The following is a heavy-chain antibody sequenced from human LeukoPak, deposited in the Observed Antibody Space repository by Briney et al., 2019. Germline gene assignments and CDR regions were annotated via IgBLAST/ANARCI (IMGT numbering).Heavy chain of an antibody. Sequence: GGSLRLSCAASGFTFSSYSMNWVRQAPGKGLEWPSYISSSSSYTNSADSVKGRFTISRDNAKNSLYLQMNSLRAEDTAMYYCARDLSRGKSGWYDYWGQGTLVTVSS. CDR1: GFTFSSYS. J-gene: IGHJ4*02. D-gene: IGHD6-19*01. CDR3: ARDLSRGKSGWYDY. V-gene: IGHV3-21*05. CDR2: ISSSSSYT.